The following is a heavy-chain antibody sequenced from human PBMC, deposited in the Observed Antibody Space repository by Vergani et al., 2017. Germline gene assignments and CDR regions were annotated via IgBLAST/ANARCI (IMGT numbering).Heavy chain of an antibody. V-gene: IGHV2-5*01. D-gene: IGHD5-12*01. Sequence: QITLKESGPTLVKATQTLTLTCTFSGFSLSTSGVGVGWIRQPPGKALEWLALIYWNDDKPYSPSLKNRLTITKDTSRNQVLLKITNMDAVDTGTYYCEDSRDVPRGGFDYNWGQVTLVTVSS. CDR1: GFSLSTSGVG. J-gene: IGHJ1*01. CDR2: IYWNDDK. CDR3: EDSRDVPRGGFDYN.